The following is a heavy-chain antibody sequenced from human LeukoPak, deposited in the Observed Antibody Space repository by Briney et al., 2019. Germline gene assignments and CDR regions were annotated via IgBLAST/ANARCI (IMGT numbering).Heavy chain of an antibody. CDR1: GGSFSSYY. J-gene: IGHJ4*02. Sequence: SETLSLTCTVSGGSFSSYYWTWIRQPPGKGLEWIGYVDHSGSTNYNPSLKSRVTISSDTSKNQFSLELTSVTAADTAVYYCARTPGSSWADYWGQGTLVTVSS. CDR3: ARTPGSSWADY. D-gene: IGHD6-13*01. CDR2: VDHSGST. V-gene: IGHV4-59*01.